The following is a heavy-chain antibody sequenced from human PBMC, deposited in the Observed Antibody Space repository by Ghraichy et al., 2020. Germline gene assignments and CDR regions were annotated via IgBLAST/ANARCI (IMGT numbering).Heavy chain of an antibody. CDR1: GGSFSGYY. CDR3: ARGLRGSGSYYNVPYYGMDF. V-gene: IGHV4-34*01. Sequence: SETLSLTCAVYGGSFSGYYWSWIRQPPGKGLEWIGEINHSGSTNYNPSLKSRVTISVDTSKNQFSLKLSSVTAADTAVYYCARGLRGSGSYYNVPYYGMDFWGQGTTVTVYS. D-gene: IGHD3-10*01. J-gene: IGHJ6*02. CDR2: INHSGST.